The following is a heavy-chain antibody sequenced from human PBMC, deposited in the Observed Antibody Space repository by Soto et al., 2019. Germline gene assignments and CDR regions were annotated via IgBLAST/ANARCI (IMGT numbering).Heavy chain of an antibody. CDR2: LIESGGSI. CDR3: ASTTVWKDAFEI. CDR1: GFPFAPST. Sequence: EVHLLQSGGGLVQPGGSLTLSCGVSGFPFAPSTMSWVRQAPGKGLEWVSLIESGGSIYYADSVKGRFTISRDNFKNTLSLQMNSLRVEDTAVYYCASTTVWKDAFEIWGQGTLVSVSS. D-gene: IGHD3-16*01. V-gene: IGHV3-23*01. J-gene: IGHJ3*02.